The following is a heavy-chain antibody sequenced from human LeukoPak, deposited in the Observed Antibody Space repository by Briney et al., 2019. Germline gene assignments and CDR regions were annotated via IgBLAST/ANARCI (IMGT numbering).Heavy chain of an antibody. J-gene: IGHJ4*02. Sequence: ESGPTLVKPTQTLTLTCTFSGFSLSTSGVGVGWIRQPPGKALEWLALIYWNDDKRYSPSLKSRLTITKDTSKNQVVLTMTNMDPVDTATYYCAHLDCGGDCYYREFDYWGQGTLVTVSS. V-gene: IGHV2-5*01. CDR3: AHLDCGGDCYYREFDY. CDR1: GFSLSTSGVG. CDR2: IYWNDDK. D-gene: IGHD2-21*02.